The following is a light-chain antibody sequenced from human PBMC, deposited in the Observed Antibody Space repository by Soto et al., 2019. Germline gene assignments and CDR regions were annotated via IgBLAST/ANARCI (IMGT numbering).Light chain of an antibody. CDR2: ADS. CDR1: QSVSFY. CDR3: QQRYNWPIT. Sequence: EIVLTQSPSTLSFSPVETSTRSFMASQSVSFYIGWYQQKPGQAPRLLIYADSNRATGIPARFSGSGSGTDFTLTISSLEPEDFSVYYCQQRYNWPITFGQGTRLEIK. J-gene: IGKJ5*01. V-gene: IGKV3-11*01.